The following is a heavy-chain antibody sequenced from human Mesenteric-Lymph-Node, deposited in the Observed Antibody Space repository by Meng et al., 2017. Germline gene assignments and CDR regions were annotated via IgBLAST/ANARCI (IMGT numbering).Heavy chain of an antibody. J-gene: IGHJ2*01. CDR3: ARGYYDSSGYGYWYFDL. CDR1: GGSISSGDYY. D-gene: IGHD3-22*01. Sequence: QGQLQDSGPGLVKPSQTLSLTCTGSGGSISSGDYYWSWIRQPPGKGLEWIGYIYYSGSTYYNPSLKSRVTISVDTSKNQFSLKLSSVTAADTAVYYCARGYYDSSGYGYWYFDLWGRGTLVTVSS. CDR2: IYYSGST. V-gene: IGHV4-30-4*01.